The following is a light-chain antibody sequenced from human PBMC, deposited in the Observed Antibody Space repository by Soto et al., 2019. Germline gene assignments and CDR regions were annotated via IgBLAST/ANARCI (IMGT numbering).Light chain of an antibody. J-gene: IGLJ1*01. CDR2: ANN. V-gene: IGLV1-40*01. CDR1: SSNIGAGSD. Sequence: QAVVTQPPSVSGAPGQRVTISCTGRSSNIGAGSDVHWYQQLPGTAPKLVIYANNNRPSGVPDRFSGSKSGTSASLAITGLQAEDEADYYCQSYDSSPSGYVFGTGTKVTVL. CDR3: QSYDSSPSGYV.